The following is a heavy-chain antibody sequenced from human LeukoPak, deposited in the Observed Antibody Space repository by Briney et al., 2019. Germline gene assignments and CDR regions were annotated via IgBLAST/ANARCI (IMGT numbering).Heavy chain of an antibody. CDR2: IYYSGST. V-gene: IGHV4-31*03. CDR3: AAPLWFREGYYMDV. J-gene: IGHJ6*03. Sequence: PSQTLSLTCTVSGGSISSGGYSWSWIRQHPGKGLEWIGYIYYSGSTYYNPSLKSRVTISVDTSRNQFSLKLSSVTAADTAVYYCAAPLWFREGYYMDVWGKGTTVTVSS. D-gene: IGHD3-10*01. CDR1: GGSISSGGYS.